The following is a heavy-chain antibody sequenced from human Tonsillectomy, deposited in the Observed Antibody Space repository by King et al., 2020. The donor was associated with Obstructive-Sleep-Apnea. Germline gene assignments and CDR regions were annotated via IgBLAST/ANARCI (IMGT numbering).Heavy chain of an antibody. CDR2: IHFSGNT. CDR1: GASISSSGDY. CDR3: ASLHRFNTYYYYFDY. Sequence: LQLQESGPGLVKPSETLSLTCTVSGASISSSGDYWGWIRQPPGKGLEWIGTIHFSGNTYYNPSLKSRVTISVDTSKNQFSLKLSSVTAADTAVYYCASLHRFNTYYYYFDYWGQGTLLTVSA. V-gene: IGHV4-39*01. D-gene: IGHD3-22*01. J-gene: IGHJ4*02.